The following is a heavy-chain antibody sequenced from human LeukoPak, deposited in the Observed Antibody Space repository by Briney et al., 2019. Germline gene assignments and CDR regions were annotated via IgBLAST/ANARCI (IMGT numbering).Heavy chain of an antibody. V-gene: IGHV1-2*02. CDR2: IYPNSGGT. Sequence: ASVKVSCKASGYXFTDYYIHWVRQAPGQGLKWMGWIYPNSGGTNYAQNFQGRVTMTRDTSISTAYMGLSRLRSDDTAVYFCARGRSDYYLDSWGQGTLVTVSS. J-gene: IGHJ4*02. CDR1: GYXFTDYY. CDR3: ARGRSDYYLDS. D-gene: IGHD3-10*01.